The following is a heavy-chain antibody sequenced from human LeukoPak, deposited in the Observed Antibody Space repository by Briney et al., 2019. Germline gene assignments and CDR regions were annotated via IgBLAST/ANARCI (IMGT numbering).Heavy chain of an antibody. CDR1: GFTFSSYG. CDR2: ISYDGSNK. V-gene: IGHV3-30*18. D-gene: IGHD3-16*02. J-gene: IGHJ4*02. Sequence: GRSLRPSCAASGFTFSSYGMHWVRQAPGKGLEWVAVISYDGSNKYYADSVKGRFTISRDNSKNTLYLQMNSLRAEDTAVYYCAKESAPYYNYVWGSYRWDYWGQGTLVTVSS. CDR3: AKESAPYYNYVWGSYRWDY.